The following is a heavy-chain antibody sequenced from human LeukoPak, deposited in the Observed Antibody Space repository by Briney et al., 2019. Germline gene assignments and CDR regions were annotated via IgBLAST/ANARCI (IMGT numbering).Heavy chain of an antibody. D-gene: IGHD4-17*01. V-gene: IGHV1-18*01. J-gene: IGHJ2*01. CDR1: GYTFTSYG. CDR2: ISAYSTYNGNT. Sequence: ASVKVSCKASGYTFTSYGISWVRQAPGQGPEWMGWISAYSTYNGNTNYAQKLQGRVTMTTDTSTSTAYMELRSLRSDDTAVYYCARGSSPDDYGDYENWYFDLWGRGTLVTVSS. CDR3: ARGSSPDDYGDYENWYFDL.